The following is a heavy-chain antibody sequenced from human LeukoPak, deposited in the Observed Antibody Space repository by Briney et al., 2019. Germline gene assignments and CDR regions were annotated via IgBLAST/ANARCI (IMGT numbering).Heavy chain of an antibody. CDR3: ASSGFGGAFDI. V-gene: IGHV1-46*01. CDR2: INPSGGST. J-gene: IGHJ3*02. Sequence: ASVKVSCKASGGTFSSYAISWVRQAPGQGLEWMGIINPSGGSTSYAQKFQGRVTMTRDMSTSTVYMELSSLRSEDTAVYYCASSGFGGAFDIWGQGTMVTVSS. D-gene: IGHD1-14*01. CDR1: GGTFSSYA.